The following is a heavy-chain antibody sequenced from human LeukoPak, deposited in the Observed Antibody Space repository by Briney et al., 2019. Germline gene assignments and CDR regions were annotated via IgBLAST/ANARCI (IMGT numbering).Heavy chain of an antibody. D-gene: IGHD6-13*01. CDR3: AARGAAAGKSDY. CDR2: IYYSGST. Sequence: SETLSLTCTVSGGSISSYYWSWIRQPPGKGLEWIGYIYYSGSTNYNPSLKSRVTISVVTSKNQFSLKLSSVTAADTAVYYCAARGAAAGKSDYWGQGTLVTVSS. CDR1: GGSISSYY. J-gene: IGHJ4*02. V-gene: IGHV4-59*08.